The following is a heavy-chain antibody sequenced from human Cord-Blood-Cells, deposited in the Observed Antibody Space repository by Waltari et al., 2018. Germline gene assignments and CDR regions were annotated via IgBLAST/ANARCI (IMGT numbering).Heavy chain of an antibody. CDR3: ARQYCGGDCYSGFTFDY. D-gene: IGHD2-21*01. CDR1: GGTFSSYA. V-gene: IGHV1-69*01. CDR2: IIPILGTA. J-gene: IGHJ4*02. Sequence: QVQLVQSGAEVKKPGSSVKVSCKASGGTFSSYAISWVRQAPGQGLEWRGVIIPILGTANYEQKFQGRVTITADESTSTAYMELSSLRSEDTAVYYCARQYCGGDCYSGFTFDYWGQGTLVTVSS.